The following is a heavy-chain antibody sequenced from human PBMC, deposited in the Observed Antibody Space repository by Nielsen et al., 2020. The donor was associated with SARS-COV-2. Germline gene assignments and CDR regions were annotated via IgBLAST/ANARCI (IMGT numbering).Heavy chain of an antibody. CDR2: IKQDGSEK. D-gene: IGHD2-21*02. CDR1: GFTFSSYW. J-gene: IGHJ4*02. CDR3: ARISDSAWYFDY. Sequence: GESLKISCAASGFTFSSYWMSWVRQAPGKGLEWVANIKQDGSEKYYVDSVKGRFTISRDNARNSLFLQMNSLRVEDTAVYYCARISDSAWYFDYWGQGTLVTASS. V-gene: IGHV3-7*03.